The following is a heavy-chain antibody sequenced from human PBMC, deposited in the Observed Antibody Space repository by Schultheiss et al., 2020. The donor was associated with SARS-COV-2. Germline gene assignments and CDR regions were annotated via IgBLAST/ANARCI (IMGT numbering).Heavy chain of an antibody. CDR3: ARGDSSGDSDY. CDR1: GGSISSYY. D-gene: IGHD3-22*01. CDR2: INHSGST. Sequence: SQTLSLTCTVSGGSISSYYWSWIRQPPGKGLEWIGEINHSGSTYYNPSLKSRVTISVDTSKNQFSLKLSSVTAADTAVYYCARGDSSGDSDYWGQGTLVTVSS. J-gene: IGHJ4*02. V-gene: IGHV4-34*01.